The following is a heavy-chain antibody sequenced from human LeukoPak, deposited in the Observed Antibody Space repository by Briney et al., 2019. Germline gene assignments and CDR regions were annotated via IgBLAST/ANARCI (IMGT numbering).Heavy chain of an antibody. D-gene: IGHD3-22*01. CDR1: GITLSNYG. Sequence: GGSLRLSCAVSGITLSNYGMSWVRQAPGKGLEWVAGISGSGGGTDYADSVKGRFTISRDNSKNTLYLQMNSLRAEDTAVYFCAKRGVVIRVILVGFHKEAYYFDSWGQGALVTVSS. J-gene: IGHJ4*02. CDR2: ISGSGGGT. CDR3: AKRGVVIRVILVGFHKEAYYFDS. V-gene: IGHV3-23*01.